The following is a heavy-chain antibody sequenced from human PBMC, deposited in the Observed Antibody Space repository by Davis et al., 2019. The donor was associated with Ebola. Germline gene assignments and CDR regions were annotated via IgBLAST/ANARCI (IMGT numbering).Heavy chain of an antibody. V-gene: IGHV1-18*01. CDR3: ARDRDVLLRQTDY. D-gene: IGHD2-15*01. Sequence: AASVKVSCKASGYTFTSYGISWVRQAPGQGLEWMGWISAYNGNTNYAQKLQGRVTMTTDTSTSTAYTELRSLRSDDTAVYYCARDRDVLLRQTDYWGQGTLVTVSS. CDR2: ISAYNGNT. J-gene: IGHJ4*02. CDR1: GYTFTSYG.